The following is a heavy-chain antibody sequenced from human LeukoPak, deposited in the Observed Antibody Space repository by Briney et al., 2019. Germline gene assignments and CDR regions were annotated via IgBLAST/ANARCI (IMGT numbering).Heavy chain of an antibody. V-gene: IGHV3-23*01. J-gene: IGHJ1*01. CDR2: ISGSGGST. CDR1: GFTFSSYA. Sequence: GGSLGLSCAASGFTFSSYAMSWVRQAPGKGLEWVSAISGSGGSTYYADSVKGRFTISRDNSKNTLYLQMNSLGAEDTAVYYCAKDGAGSGWFGELFQDWGQGTLVTVSS. D-gene: IGHD3-10*01. CDR3: AKDGAGSGWFGELFQD.